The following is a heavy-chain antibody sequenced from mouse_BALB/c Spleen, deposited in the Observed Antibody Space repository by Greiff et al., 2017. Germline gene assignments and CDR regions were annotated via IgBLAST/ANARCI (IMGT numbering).Heavy chain of an antibody. CDR2: INPSTGYT. CDR1: GYTFTSYW. CDR3: AGDRFTTVVATNAMDY. D-gene: IGHD1-1*01. Sequence: QVQLQQSGAELAKPGASVKMSCKASGYTFTSYWMHWVKQRPGQGLEWIGYINPSTGYTEYNQKFKDKATLTADKSSSTAYMQLSSLTSEDSAVYYCAGDRFTTVVATNAMDYWGQGTSVTVSS. V-gene: IGHV1-7*01. J-gene: IGHJ4*01.